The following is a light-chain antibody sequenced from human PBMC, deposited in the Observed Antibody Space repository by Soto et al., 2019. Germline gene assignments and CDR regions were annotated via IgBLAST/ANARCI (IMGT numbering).Light chain of an antibody. CDR2: GAF. CDR1: QDINRY. Sequence: DIQMNQSPSSLSAYVGARVIITCRASQDINRYLAWFQQKPGKAPKSLIYGAFILQGGVPSRFSGSGSGIDFTLTINSLQPEDLATYFCQQYATYPLPFCGGTSVDSK. CDR3: QQYATYPLP. J-gene: IGKJ4*01. V-gene: IGKV1-16*01.